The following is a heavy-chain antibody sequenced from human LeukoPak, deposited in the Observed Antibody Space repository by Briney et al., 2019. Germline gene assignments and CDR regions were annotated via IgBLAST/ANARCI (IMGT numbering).Heavy chain of an antibody. Sequence: GESLKISCQGSGYSFTTYWIYWVRQMPGKGLELMGIIFPGDSDTRYSPSFQGQVTFSADKSISTAYLQWSSLKASDTAIYYCARRGTGTSLDYWGQGTLVTVSS. CDR3: ARRGTGTSLDY. J-gene: IGHJ4*02. D-gene: IGHD1-1*01. CDR1: GYSFTTYW. V-gene: IGHV5-51*01. CDR2: IFPGDSDT.